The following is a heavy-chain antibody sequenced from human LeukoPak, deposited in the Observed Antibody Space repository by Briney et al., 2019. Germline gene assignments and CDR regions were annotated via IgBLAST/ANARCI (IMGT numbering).Heavy chain of an antibody. V-gene: IGHV3-66*01. CDR1: GFTVSSNY. D-gene: IGHD3-10*01. CDR2: IYSGGST. CDR3: ARGTVTMVDY. J-gene: IGHJ4*02. Sequence: GGSLRLSCAASGFTVSSNYMSWVRQAPGRGLEWVSVIYSGGSTYHADSVKGRFTISRDNSKNTLFLQMNSLRAGDTAVYYCARGTVTMVDYWGQGTLVTVSS.